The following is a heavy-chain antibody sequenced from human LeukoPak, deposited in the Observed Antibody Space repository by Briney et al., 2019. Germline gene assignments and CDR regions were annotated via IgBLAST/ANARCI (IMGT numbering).Heavy chain of an antibody. V-gene: IGHV3-23*01. CDR3: ASSLSGYYYYGMDV. CDR1: GFTFSSYA. Sequence: GGSLRLSCAASGFTFSSYAMSWVRQAPGKGLEWVSAISATGSGIYYADSVKGRFTISRDNSKNTLYLQMNSLRAEDTAVYYCASSLSGYYYYGMDVWGQGTTVTVSS. CDR2: ISATGSGI. D-gene: IGHD3-16*02. J-gene: IGHJ6*02.